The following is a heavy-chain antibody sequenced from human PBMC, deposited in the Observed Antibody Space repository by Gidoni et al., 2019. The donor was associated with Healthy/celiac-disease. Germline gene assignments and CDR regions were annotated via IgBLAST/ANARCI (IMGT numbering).Heavy chain of an antibody. V-gene: IGHV3-30-3*01. D-gene: IGHD2-21*02. CDR1: GFTFSSYA. J-gene: IGHJ4*02. Sequence: QVQLVESGGGVVQPGRSLRLSCAASGFTFSSYAMHWVRQAPGKGLEWVAVISYDGSNKYYADSVKGRFTISRDNSKNTLYLQMNSLRAEDTAVYYCAITPVVVTAIDDYWGQGTLVTVSS. CDR2: ISYDGSNK. CDR3: AITPVVVTAIDDY.